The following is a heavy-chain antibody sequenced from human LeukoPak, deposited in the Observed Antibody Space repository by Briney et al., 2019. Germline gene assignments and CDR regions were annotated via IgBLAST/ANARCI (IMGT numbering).Heavy chain of an antibody. J-gene: IGHJ4*02. CDR1: GFTFSSYW. CDR2: ISGSGDST. V-gene: IGHV3-23*01. D-gene: IGHD5-18*01. CDR3: ARDRGYSCGY. Sequence: GGSLRLSCTASGFTFSSYWMNWVRQAPGKGLEWVSTISGSGDSTYYADSVKGRFTIPRDNSKNTLYLQMNSLRAEDTAVYYCARDRGYSCGYWGQGTLVTVSS.